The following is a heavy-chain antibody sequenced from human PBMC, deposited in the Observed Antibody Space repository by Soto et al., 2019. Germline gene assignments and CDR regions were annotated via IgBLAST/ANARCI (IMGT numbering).Heavy chain of an antibody. CDR2: ISSNGTAR. Sequence: QLQLVESGGGLVKPGGSLRLSCAASGFTFSDYDMSWIRQAPGKGLEWVSYISSNGTARYYADSVSGRFTISRDNANNSLSLKMNSLRAEDMAVYYCAGIPMMRGVIGYWGQGLLVTVSS. V-gene: IGHV3-11*01. D-gene: IGHD3-10*01. CDR1: GFTFSDYD. CDR3: AGIPMMRGVIGY. J-gene: IGHJ4*02.